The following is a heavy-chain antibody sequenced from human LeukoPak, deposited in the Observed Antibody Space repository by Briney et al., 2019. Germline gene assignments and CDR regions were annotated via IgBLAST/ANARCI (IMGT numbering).Heavy chain of an antibody. D-gene: IGHD1-26*01. CDR2: ISGSGGST. CDR3: AKAPSSSGNYYVDY. Sequence: GGSLRLSCAASGFTFSDYSMNWVRQAPGKGLEWVSTISGSGGSTHYADSVKGRFTISRDNSKNTLDLQMNSLRAEDTAVYYCAKAPSSSGNYYVDYWGQGTLVTVSS. V-gene: IGHV3-23*01. CDR1: GFTFSDYS. J-gene: IGHJ4*02.